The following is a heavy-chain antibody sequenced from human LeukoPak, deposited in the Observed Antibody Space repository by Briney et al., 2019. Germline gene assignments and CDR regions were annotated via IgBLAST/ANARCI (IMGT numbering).Heavy chain of an antibody. Sequence: GGSLRLSCAASGFTFSSYWMHWVRQAPGKGLVWVSRINSDGSSTSYADSVKGRFTISRDNAENSLYLQMNSLRVEDTAVYYCAREHYFYHMDGWGEGTTVTVSS. CDR3: AREHYFYHMDG. V-gene: IGHV3-74*01. J-gene: IGHJ6*03. CDR1: GFTFSSYW. CDR2: INSDGSST.